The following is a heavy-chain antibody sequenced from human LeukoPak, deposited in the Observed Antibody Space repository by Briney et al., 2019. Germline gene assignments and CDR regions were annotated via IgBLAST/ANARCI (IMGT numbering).Heavy chain of an antibody. Sequence: GGSLRLSCAASGFTFSTYSMNWVRQAPGKGLEWVSSISSSSIYIYYADSVKGRFTISRDNAKNSLFLQMNSLRAEDTAVYYCARSPEIYYMDVWGKGTTVTVSS. CDR3: ARSPEIYYMDV. V-gene: IGHV3-21*01. J-gene: IGHJ6*03. CDR1: GFTFSTYS. CDR2: ISSSSIYI. D-gene: IGHD5-24*01.